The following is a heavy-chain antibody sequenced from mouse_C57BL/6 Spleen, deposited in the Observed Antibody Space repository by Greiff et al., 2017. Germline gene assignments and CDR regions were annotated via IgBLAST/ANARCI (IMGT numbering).Heavy chain of an antibody. CDR3: ARRDSGTGNAMDY. CDR1: GFTFSDYG. Sequence: EVKLMESGGGLVQPGGSLKLSCAASGFTFSDYGMAWVRQAPRKGPEWVAFISNLAYSIYYADTVTGRFTISRENAKNTLYLEMSSLRSEDTAMYYCARRDSGTGNAMDYWGQGTSVTVSS. V-gene: IGHV5-15*01. J-gene: IGHJ4*01. D-gene: IGHD4-1*01. CDR2: ISNLAYSI.